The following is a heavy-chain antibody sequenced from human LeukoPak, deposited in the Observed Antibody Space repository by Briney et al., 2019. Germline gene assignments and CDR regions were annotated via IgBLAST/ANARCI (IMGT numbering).Heavy chain of an antibody. CDR1: GYSFTSYW. CDR2: IYPGDSDT. Sequence: GESLKISCKGSGYSFTSYWIGWVRQMPGKGLEWMGIIYPGDSDTRYSPSFQGQVTISADESISTAYLQWSSLKASDTAMYYCARHLGYGDYVYYFDYRGQGTLVTVSS. CDR3: ARHLGYGDYVYYFDY. V-gene: IGHV5-51*01. D-gene: IGHD4-17*01. J-gene: IGHJ4*02.